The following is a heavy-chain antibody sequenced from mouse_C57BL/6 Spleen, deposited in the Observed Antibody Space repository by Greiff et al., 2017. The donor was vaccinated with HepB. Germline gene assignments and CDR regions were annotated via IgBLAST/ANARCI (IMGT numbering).Heavy chain of an antibody. CDR1: GYTFTSYW. V-gene: IGHV1-69*01. Sequence: QVQLQQPGAELVMPGASVKLSCKASGYTFTSYWMHWVKQRPGQGLEWIGEIDPSDSYTNYNQKFKGKSTLTVDKSSSTAYMQLSSLTSEDSAVYYCARSGYRRAMDYWGQGTSVTVSS. J-gene: IGHJ4*01. D-gene: IGHD2-14*01. CDR2: IDPSDSYT. CDR3: ARSGYRRAMDY.